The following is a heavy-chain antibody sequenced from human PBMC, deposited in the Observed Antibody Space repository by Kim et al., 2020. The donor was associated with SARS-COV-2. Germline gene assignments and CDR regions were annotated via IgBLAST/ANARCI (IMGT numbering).Heavy chain of an antibody. J-gene: IGHJ4*02. Sequence: GGSLRLSCAASGFTFSNYGLNWVRQAPGKGLEWVSGISGRGDETHYADSVKGRCTISRDNSKNTVFLQMDSLGVGDTAVYFCAAFKVLWGQGTPVTVSS. CDR2: ISGRGDET. CDR1: GFTFSNYG. V-gene: IGHV3-23*01. CDR3: AAFKVL.